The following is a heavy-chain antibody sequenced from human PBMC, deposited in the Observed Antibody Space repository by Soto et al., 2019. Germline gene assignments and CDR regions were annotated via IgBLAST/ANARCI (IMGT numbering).Heavy chain of an antibody. CDR3: ARLQAAVPHY. Sequence: QVQLQESGPGLVMPSETLSLTCTVSGDSISGSPYFWGWIRQPPGKRLEWIGSIFYDGYTLYTPSLNSRVTISVDTSKNQFSLKLTSVAAADTAIYFCARLQAAVPHYWGQGILVTVCS. CDR1: GDSISGSPYF. D-gene: IGHD6-13*01. CDR2: IFYDGYT. J-gene: IGHJ4*02. V-gene: IGHV4-39*01.